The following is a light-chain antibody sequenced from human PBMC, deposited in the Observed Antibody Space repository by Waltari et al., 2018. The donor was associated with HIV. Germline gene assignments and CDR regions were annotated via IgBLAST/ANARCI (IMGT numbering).Light chain of an antibody. CDR2: EVS. J-gene: IGLJ1*01. V-gene: IGLV2-23*02. Sequence: QSALTQQASVSGSLGQSITISCNGPSGNIGKYNLVSWYQQHPGKAPKLLVYEVSRRPSWISNLFSVSKSDNTASLTISGLQAEDEAAYFCCSYAGSPDLFVFGGGTEIAVL. CDR3: CSYAGSPDLFV. CDR1: SGNIGKYNL.